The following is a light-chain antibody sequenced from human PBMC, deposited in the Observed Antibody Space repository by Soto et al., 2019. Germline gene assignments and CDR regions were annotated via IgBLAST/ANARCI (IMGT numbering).Light chain of an antibody. J-gene: IGKJ4*01. Sequence: EIVMTQSPATLSVSPGERATLSCRASQSVSSKLAWFQQKPGQAPSLLIYGVSTRATGVPVRFSGSGSGTEFTLTINSLQSEDFAVYYCQQYNNWPALTFGGGTKVEIK. CDR2: GVS. V-gene: IGKV3-15*01. CDR3: QQYNNWPALT. CDR1: QSVSSK.